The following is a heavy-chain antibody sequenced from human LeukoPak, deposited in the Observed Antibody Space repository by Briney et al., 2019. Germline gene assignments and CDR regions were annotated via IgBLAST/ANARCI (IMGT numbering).Heavy chain of an antibody. CDR2: IYYSGST. CDR1: GGSISSSSYY. Sequence: SETLSLTCTVSGGSISSSSYYWGWIRQPPGKGLEWIGSIYYSGSTYYNPSPKSRVTISVDTSKNQFSLKLSSVTAADTAVYYCARRITIFGVVGFDPWGQGTLVTVSS. V-gene: IGHV4-39*01. D-gene: IGHD3-3*01. CDR3: ARRITIFGVVGFDP. J-gene: IGHJ5*02.